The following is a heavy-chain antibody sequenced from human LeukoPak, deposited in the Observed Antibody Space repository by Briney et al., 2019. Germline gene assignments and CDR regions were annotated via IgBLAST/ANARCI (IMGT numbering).Heavy chain of an antibody. V-gene: IGHV3-30*04. CDR2: ISYDGSNK. CDR1: GFTSSNYA. CDR3: AGGLIRFWSRCSCLTPFDY. D-gene: IGHD2-2*01. Sequence: GGSLRLSCAASGFTSSNYAMHWVRQAPGKGLEWVAVISYDGSNKNYGDSVKGRFTISRDNSKKTLYLQMNSLRAEDTAVYYWAGGLIRFWSRCSCLTPFDYWGQGTLVNVSS. J-gene: IGHJ4*02.